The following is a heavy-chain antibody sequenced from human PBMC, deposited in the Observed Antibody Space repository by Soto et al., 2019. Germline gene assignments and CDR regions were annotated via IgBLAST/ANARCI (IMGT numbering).Heavy chain of an antibody. J-gene: IGHJ5*02. CDR2: INAGNGNT. V-gene: IGHV1-3*01. CDR3: ARGPPTGTTSPLVWFDP. CDR1: GYTFTSYA. D-gene: IGHD1-1*01. Sequence: ASVKVSCKASGYTFTSYAIHWVRQAPGQRLEWMGWINAGNGNTKYSQKFQGRVTITRDTSASTAYMELSSLRSEDTAVYYCARGPPTGTTSPLVWFDPWGQGTLVTVSS.